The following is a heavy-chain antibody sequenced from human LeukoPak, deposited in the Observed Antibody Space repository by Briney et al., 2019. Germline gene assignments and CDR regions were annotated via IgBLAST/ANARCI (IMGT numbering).Heavy chain of an antibody. Sequence: GGSLRLSCAASGFTFSSYGMHWVRQAPGKGLGWVALIYYGGSDKYYADSVKGRFTISRDNSKNILYLQMNSLRAEDTVVYYCATITGSYYKPDSWGQGTLVTVSS. V-gene: IGHV3-33*01. CDR2: IYYGGSDK. D-gene: IGHD3-10*01. CDR1: GFTFSSYG. J-gene: IGHJ4*02. CDR3: ATITGSYYKPDS.